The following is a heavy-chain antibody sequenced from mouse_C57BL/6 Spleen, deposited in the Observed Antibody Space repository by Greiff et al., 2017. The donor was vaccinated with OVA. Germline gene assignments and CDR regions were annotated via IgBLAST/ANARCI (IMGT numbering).Heavy chain of an antibody. V-gene: IGHV1-77*01. D-gene: IGHD1-1*01. J-gene: IGHJ4*01. CDR1: GYTFTDYY. CDR2: IGPGSGST. Sequence: QVQLQQSGAELVKPGASVQISCKASGYTFTDYYINWVKQRPGQGLEWIGKIGPGSGSTYYNEKFKGKATLNADKYSSTAYMHLSSLTSEDSAVYFCAGPFYYGYWGQGTSVTVSS. CDR3: AGPFYYGY.